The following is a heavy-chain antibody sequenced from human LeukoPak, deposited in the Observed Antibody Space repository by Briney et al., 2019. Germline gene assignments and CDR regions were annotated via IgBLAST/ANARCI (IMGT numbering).Heavy chain of an antibody. CDR1: GGSINNYY. J-gene: IGHJ4*02. D-gene: IGHD5-18*01. CDR3: ARQLRGYSFVFDQ. V-gene: IGHV4-59*08. CDR2: IYYTGST. Sequence: PSETLSLTCTVSGGSINNYYWSWIRQPPGKGLEWIGYIYYTGSTNYNPSLKSRVTISVDTSKNQFSLKLTSVTAADTAVYYCARQLRGYSFVFDQWGQGILVTVSS.